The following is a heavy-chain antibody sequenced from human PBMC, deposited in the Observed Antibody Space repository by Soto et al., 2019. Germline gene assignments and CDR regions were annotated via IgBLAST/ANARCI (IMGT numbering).Heavy chain of an antibody. CDR3: ASGSYYDIFRFDP. Sequence: PSETLSLTCTVSGGSISSYYWSWIRQPPGKGLEWIGYIYYSGSTNYNPSLKSRVTISVDTSKNQFSLKLSSVTAADTAVYYCASGSYYDIFRFDPWGQGTLVTVSS. J-gene: IGHJ5*02. CDR2: IYYSGST. V-gene: IGHV4-59*01. CDR1: GGSISSYY. D-gene: IGHD3-9*01.